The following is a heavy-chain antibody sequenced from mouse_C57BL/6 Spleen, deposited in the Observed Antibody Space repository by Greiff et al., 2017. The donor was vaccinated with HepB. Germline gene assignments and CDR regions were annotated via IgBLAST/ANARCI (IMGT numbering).Heavy chain of an antibody. CDR2: ISSGSSTI. D-gene: IGHD1-2*01. Sequence: EVKVVESGGGLVKPGGSLKLSCAASGFTFSDYGMHWVRQAPEKGLEWVAYISSGSSTIYYADTVKGRFTISRDNAKNTLFLQMTSLRSEDTAMYYCARAGLLLYFDYWGQGTTLTVSS. J-gene: IGHJ2*01. CDR3: ARAGLLLYFDY. CDR1: GFTFSDYG. V-gene: IGHV5-17*01.